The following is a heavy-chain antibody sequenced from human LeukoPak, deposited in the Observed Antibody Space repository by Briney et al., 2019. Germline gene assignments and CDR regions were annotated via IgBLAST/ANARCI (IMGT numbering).Heavy chain of an antibody. CDR2: INPNSGGT. CDR1: GYTFTGYY. J-gene: IGHJ3*02. D-gene: IGHD3-10*01. V-gene: IGHV1-2*06. Sequence: ASVKVSCKASGYTFTGYYMHWVRQAPGQGLEWMGRINPNSGGTNYAQKFQGRVTMTRDTSISTAYMELSRLRSDDTAVYYCARSAVRGVSDAFDIWGQGTMVTVS. CDR3: ARSAVRGVSDAFDI.